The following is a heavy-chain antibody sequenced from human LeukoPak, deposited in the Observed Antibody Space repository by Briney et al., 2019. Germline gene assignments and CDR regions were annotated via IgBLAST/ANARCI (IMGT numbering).Heavy chain of an antibody. CDR2: ISAYSGNT. CDR3: ATGDPTITTHPLWY. J-gene: IGHJ4*02. D-gene: IGHD7-27*01. CDR1: GYTFTSYG. Sequence: ASVKVSCKGSGYTFTSYGISWVRQAPGQGLEWMGWISAYSGNTNYAQKLQGRVTMTTDTSTSTAYMDLRSLRSDDTAVYYCATGDPTITTHPLWYWGQGTLVTVSS. V-gene: IGHV1-18*01.